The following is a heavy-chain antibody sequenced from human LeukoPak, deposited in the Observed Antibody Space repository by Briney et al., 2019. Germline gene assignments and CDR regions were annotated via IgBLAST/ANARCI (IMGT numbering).Heavy chain of an antibody. V-gene: IGHV4-38-2*02. CDR1: GYSISSGYY. CDR2: IDHSGST. J-gene: IGHJ3*02. CDR3: ARGLLTVVVIAMDAFDI. D-gene: IGHD2-21*01. Sequence: SETLSLTCTVSGYSISSGYYWGWIRQPPGKGLEWTGSIDHSGSTYYNPSLKSRITISVDTSKNQFSLKLSSVTAADTAVYYCARGLLTVVVIAMDAFDIWGQGTMVTVSS.